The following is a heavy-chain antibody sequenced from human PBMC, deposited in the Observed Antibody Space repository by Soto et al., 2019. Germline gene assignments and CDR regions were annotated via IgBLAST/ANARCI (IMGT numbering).Heavy chain of an antibody. D-gene: IGHD1-20*01. V-gene: IGHV3-7*03. CDR3: ARDIGWYHLDY. CDR1: GLKFGDHW. Sequence: GGSLRLSCAGSGLKFGDHWMTWVRQAPGRGLEWVGNIKADGSESYYMDSVKGRFSISRDDAKSSLYLQMHSLRAEDTAVYYCARDIGWYHLDYWGRGTLVTVSS. CDR2: IKADGSES. J-gene: IGHJ4*02.